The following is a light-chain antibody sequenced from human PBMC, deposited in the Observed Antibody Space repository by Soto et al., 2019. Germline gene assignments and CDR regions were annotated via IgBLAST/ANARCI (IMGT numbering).Light chain of an antibody. CDR1: SSDVGGYNY. CDR3: SSYTTSNTRQIV. J-gene: IGLJ1*01. Sequence: QSVLTQPASVSGSPGQSITISCTGTSSDVGGYNYVSWYQLHPGKAPKFMIYDVSNRPSGVSNRFSGSKSGNTASLTISGLQAEDEADYYCSSYTTSNTRQIVFGTGTKVTVL. CDR2: DVS. V-gene: IGLV2-14*01.